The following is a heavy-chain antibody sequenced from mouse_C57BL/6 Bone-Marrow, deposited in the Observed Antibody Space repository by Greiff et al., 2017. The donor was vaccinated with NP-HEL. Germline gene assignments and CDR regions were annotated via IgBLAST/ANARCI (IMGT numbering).Heavy chain of an antibody. J-gene: IGHJ2*01. CDR1: GYTFTGNW. CDR2: ILPGSGNT. V-gene: IGHV1-9*01. CDR3: ARDYYGSSYFDY. Sequence: QVQLQQSGAELMKPGASVKLSCKATGYTFTGNWIEWVKQRPGHGLEWIGEILPGSGNTYYNERFKGKATFTADTSSNTAYMQLSSLTTEYSAIYYGARDYYGSSYFDYWGQGTTLTVSS. D-gene: IGHD1-1*01.